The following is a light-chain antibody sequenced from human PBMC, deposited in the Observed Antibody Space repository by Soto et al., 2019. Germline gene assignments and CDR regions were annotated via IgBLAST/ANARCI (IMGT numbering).Light chain of an antibody. V-gene: IGKV4-1*01. J-gene: IGKJ4*01. CDR3: QQYDSIPLT. CDR2: WAS. CDR1: QSVLYSSNNKNY. Sequence: DIVMTQSPDSLAVSLGERATINCKSSQSVLYSSNNKNYLAWYQQKPGQPPKLLIYWASTRESGVPDRFSGGGSGTDFTLTISSLQAEDVAVYYCQQYDSIPLTFGGGTKVEIK.